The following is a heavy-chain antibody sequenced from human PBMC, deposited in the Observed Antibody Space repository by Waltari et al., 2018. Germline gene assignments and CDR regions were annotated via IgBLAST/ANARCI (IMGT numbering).Heavy chain of an antibody. CDR2: IHSGGNT. D-gene: IGHD4-17*01. Sequence: EVQLVESGGGLLQRGGSLRLSCAGSGFDASSSYMNWVRQAPGKGLEWVSGIHSGGNTYYADSVKGRFTISRDNSKNTLYLQMNSLRAEDTAVYYCAKDRSYGHSLANWGQGTLVTVSS. J-gene: IGHJ4*02. V-gene: IGHV3-53*01. CDR1: GFDASSSY. CDR3: AKDRSYGHSLAN.